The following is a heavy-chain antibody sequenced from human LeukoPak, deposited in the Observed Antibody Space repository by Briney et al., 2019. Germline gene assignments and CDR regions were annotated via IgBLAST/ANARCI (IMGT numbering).Heavy chain of an antibody. CDR1: GFTFSSYD. CDR2: IGTAGDT. J-gene: IGHJ4*02. CDR3: VRGTGYSAYDYDFDY. D-gene: IGHD5-12*01. Sequence: GGSLRLSCAASGFTFSSYDMHWVRQTTGKGLGWVSAIGTAGDTYYPGSVKGRFTISRENAKNSLYLQMNSLRAGDTAVYYCVRGTGYSAYDYDFDYWGQGTLVTVSS. V-gene: IGHV3-13*04.